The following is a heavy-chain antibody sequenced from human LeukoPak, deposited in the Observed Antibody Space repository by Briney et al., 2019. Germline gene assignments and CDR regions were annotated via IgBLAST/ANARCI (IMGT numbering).Heavy chain of an antibody. CDR3: ARAYSSFPWGY. CDR2: MNPNSGNT. D-gene: IGHD6-19*01. V-gene: IGHV1-8*02. CDR1: GYTFTSYY. Sequence: ASVKVSCKASGYTFTSYYMHWVRQAPGQGLEWMGWMNPNSGNTGYAQKFQGRVTMTRNTSISTAYMELSSLRSEDTAVYYCARAYSSFPWGYWGQGTLVTVSS. J-gene: IGHJ4*02.